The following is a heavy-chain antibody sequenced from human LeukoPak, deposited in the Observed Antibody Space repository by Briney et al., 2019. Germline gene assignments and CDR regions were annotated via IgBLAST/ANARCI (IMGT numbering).Heavy chain of an antibody. J-gene: IGHJ2*01. CDR2: LNTDGSDT. CDR3: ARSEAVAWSFDL. D-gene: IGHD6-19*01. V-gene: IGHV3-74*01. CDR1: GFTFSAYW. Sequence: PGGSLRLSCAASGFTFSAYWMHWVRQAPGKGLVWVSRLNTDGSDTRYADSVQGRFTISRDNAKNTLYLQMNSLRADDTAVYYCARSEAVAWSFDLWGRGTLVTVSS.